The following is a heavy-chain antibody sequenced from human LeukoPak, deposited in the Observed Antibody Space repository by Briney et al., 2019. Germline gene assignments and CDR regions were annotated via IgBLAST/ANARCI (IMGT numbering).Heavy chain of an antibody. CDR3: ARQDYDFWSGWDYYYMDV. CDR2: INPNSGGT. D-gene: IGHD3-3*01. CDR1: GYTCTGYY. Sequence: SVKVSCKASGYTCTGYYMHWVRQAPGQGLEWMGRINPNSGGTNYAQKFLGRVTMTRATSISTAYMELSRPRSDDTAVYYCARQDYDFWSGWDYYYMDVWGKGTTVTVSS. V-gene: IGHV1-2*02. J-gene: IGHJ6*03.